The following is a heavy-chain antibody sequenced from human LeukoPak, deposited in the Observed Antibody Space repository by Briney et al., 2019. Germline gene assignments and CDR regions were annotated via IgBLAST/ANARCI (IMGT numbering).Heavy chain of an antibody. D-gene: IGHD1-26*01. J-gene: IGHJ6*02. V-gene: IGHV4-59*01. CDR1: GGSISSYY. CDR2: IYYSGST. CDR3: ASGVVGAPYYYYYGMDV. Sequence: PSETLSLTCTVSGGSISSYYWSWIRQPPGKGLEWIGYIYYSGSTNYNPSLKSRVTTSVDTSKNQFSLKLSSVTAADTAVYYCASGVVGAPYYYYYGMDVWGQGTTVTVSS.